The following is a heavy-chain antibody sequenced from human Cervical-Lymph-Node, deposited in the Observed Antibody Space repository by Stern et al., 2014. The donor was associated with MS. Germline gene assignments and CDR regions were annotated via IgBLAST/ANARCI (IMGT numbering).Heavy chain of an antibody. CDR2: ISSSGNTI. Sequence: VQLVESGGGLVKPGGSLRLSCAASGFTFSDYYMSWIRQAPGQGLEWVSYISSSGNTIYYADSVKGRFTISRDNAKNSLYLQMNSLRAEDTAVYYCARESADYDFWSGYYGGYYGMDVWGQGTTVTVSS. CDR1: GFTFSDYY. CDR3: ARESADYDFWSGYYGGYYGMDV. V-gene: IGHV3-11*01. J-gene: IGHJ6*02. D-gene: IGHD3-3*01.